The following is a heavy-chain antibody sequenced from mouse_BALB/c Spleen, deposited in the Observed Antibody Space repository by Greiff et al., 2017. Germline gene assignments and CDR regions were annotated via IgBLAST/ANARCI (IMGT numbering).Heavy chain of an antibody. D-gene: IGHD1-1*01. J-gene: IGHJ1*01. CDR2: IYPGSGNT. V-gene: IGHV1-77*01. CDR1: GYTFTDYY. Sequence: VQLQQSGAELARPGASVKLSCKASGYTFTDYYINWVKQRTGQGLEWIGEIYPGSGNTYYNEKFKGKATLTADKSSSTAYMQLSSLTSEDSAVYFCARCTTGGYFDVWGAGTTVTVSS. CDR3: ARCTTGGYFDV.